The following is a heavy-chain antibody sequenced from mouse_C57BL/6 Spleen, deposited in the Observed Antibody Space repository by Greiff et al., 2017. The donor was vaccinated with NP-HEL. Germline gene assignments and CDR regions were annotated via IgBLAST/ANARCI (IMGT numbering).Heavy chain of an antibody. V-gene: IGHV1-54*01. CDR2: INPGSGGT. CDR1: GYAFTNYL. J-gene: IGHJ3*01. Sequence: VQLQQSGAELVRPGTSVKVSCKASGYAFTNYLIEWVKQRPGQGLEWIGVINPGSGGTNYNEKFKGKATLTADKSSSTAYIQLSSLTSEDSAVYFCAREGGYYGFFAYWGQGTLVTVSA. CDR3: AREGGYYGFFAY. D-gene: IGHD1-1*01.